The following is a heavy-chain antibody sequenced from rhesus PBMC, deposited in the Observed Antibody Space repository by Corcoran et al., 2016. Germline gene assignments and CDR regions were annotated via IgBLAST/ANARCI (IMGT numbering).Heavy chain of an antibody. J-gene: IGHJ6*01. CDR1: GGSLSGYYY. Sequence: QVQLQQWGEGLVKPSETLSLTCAVYGGSLSGYYYWSWIRQPPRKGLDWIGYIYGNSASTNYNHSLKNRITISQDTSNNQFSLKLSSVTAADTAVYYCARAAGGHYYGLDSWGQGVVVTVSS. V-gene: IGHV4-73*01. CDR2: IYGNSAST. D-gene: IGHD3-34*01. CDR3: ARAAGGHYYGLDS.